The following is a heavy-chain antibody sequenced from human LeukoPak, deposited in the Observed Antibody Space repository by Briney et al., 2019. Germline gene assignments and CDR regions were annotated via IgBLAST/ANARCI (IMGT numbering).Heavy chain of an antibody. Sequence: APVKVSCKASGGTFSSYAISWVRQAPGQGLEWMGWINPNSGGTNYAQKFQGRVTMTRDTSISTAYMELSRLRSDDTAVYYCAATGNWNDDYFNYWGQGTLVTVSS. CDR1: GGTFSSYA. D-gene: IGHD1-1*01. V-gene: IGHV1-2*02. CDR2: INPNSGGT. CDR3: AATGNWNDDYFNY. J-gene: IGHJ4*02.